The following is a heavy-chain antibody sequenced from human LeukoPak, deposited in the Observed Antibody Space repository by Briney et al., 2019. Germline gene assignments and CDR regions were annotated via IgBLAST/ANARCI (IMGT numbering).Heavy chain of an antibody. V-gene: IGHV3-21*01. CDR3: ARDEWGDAFDI. J-gene: IGHJ3*02. Sequence: GGSLRLSCAASGFTFSSYAMSWVHQAPGKGLEWVSSISSSSSYIHSADSVRGRFTISRDNAKNSLFLQMNSLRAEDTAVYYCARDEWGDAFDIWGQGTMVTVFS. D-gene: IGHD1-26*01. CDR1: GFTFSSYA. CDR2: ISSSSSYI.